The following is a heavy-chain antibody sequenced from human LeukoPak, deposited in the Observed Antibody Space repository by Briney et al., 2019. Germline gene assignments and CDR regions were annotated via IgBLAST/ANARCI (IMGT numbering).Heavy chain of an antibody. CDR3: AKLPGTYESSNY. CDR1: GFTFSSYG. CDR2: ISYDGSNK. Sequence: GRSLRLSCAASGFTFSSYGMHWVRQAPGKGLEWVAVISYDGSNKYYADSVKGRFTIPRDNSKNTLYLQMNSLRAEDTAVYYCAKLPGTYESSNYWGQGTLVTVSS. J-gene: IGHJ4*02. V-gene: IGHV3-30*18. D-gene: IGHD3-3*01.